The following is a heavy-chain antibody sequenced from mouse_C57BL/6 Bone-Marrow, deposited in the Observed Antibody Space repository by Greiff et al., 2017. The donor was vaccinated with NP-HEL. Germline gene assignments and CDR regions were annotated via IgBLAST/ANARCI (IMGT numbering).Heavy chain of an antibody. V-gene: IGHV1-81*01. CDR1: GYTFTSYG. CDR2: IYPRRGHT. CDR3: ARRYYSNYGFDY. J-gene: IGHJ2*01. Sequence: VQLQESGAELARPGASVKLSCKASGYTFTSYGISWVKQRTGQGLECIGAIYPRRGHTYSNDKFKGKATLTADKSSSTAYMELRSLTSEDSAVYFCARRYYSNYGFDYWGQGTTLTVSS. D-gene: IGHD2-5*01.